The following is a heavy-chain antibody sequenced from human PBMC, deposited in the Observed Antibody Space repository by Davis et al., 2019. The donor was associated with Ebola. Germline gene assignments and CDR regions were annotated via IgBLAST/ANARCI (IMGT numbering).Heavy chain of an antibody. J-gene: IGHJ5*02. CDR2: IYSSGST. Sequence: PSETLSLTCTISGGSISSHYWTWIRQPAGKGLEWIGRIYSSGSTNYNPSLKSRVTMSVDTSKNQFSLVLSSVTAADTAVYYCARRVEMTIGGSYNWFDPWGQGTLATVSS. CDR1: GGSISSHY. V-gene: IGHV4-4*07. CDR3: ARRVEMTIGGSYNWFDP. D-gene: IGHD1-26*01.